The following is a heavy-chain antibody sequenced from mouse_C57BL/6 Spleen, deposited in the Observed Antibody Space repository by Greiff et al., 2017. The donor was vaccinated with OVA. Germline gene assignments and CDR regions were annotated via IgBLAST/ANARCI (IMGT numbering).Heavy chain of an antibody. Sequence: QVQLPQPGAELVMPGASVKLSCKASGYTFTSYWMHWVKQRPGQGLEWIGEIVPSDSYTNYNQKFKGKSTLTVDKSSSAAYMQLGSLTSEDSAVYYCARSSGFITTVRDYCDCWGQGTTLTVSS. CDR2: IVPSDSYT. CDR1: GYTFTSYW. CDR3: ARSSGFITTVRDYCDC. D-gene: IGHD1-1*01. V-gene: IGHV1-69*01. J-gene: IGHJ2*01.